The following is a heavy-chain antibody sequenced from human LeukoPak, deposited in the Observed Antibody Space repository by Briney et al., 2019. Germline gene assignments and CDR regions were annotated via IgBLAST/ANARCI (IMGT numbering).Heavy chain of an antibody. J-gene: IGHJ4*02. V-gene: IGHV1-18*01. CDR1: GYTFTSYG. Sequence: ASVKVSCKASGYTFTSYGISWVRQAPGQGLEWMGWISAYNGNTNYVQKLQGRVTMTTDTSTSTAYMELRSLRSDDTAVYYCARVKGDTAAGHYPHWGQGTLVTVSS. D-gene: IGHD6-13*01. CDR2: ISAYNGNT. CDR3: ARVKGDTAAGHYPH.